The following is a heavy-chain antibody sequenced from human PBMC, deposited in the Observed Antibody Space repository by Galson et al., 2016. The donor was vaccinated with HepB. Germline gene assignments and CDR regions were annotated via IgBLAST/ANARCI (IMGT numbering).Heavy chain of an antibody. CDR1: GFTFSTYA. J-gene: IGHJ4*02. CDR2: ISGSGGNT. CDR3: AKARSVHLLLFDS. D-gene: IGHD2-15*01. V-gene: IGHV3-23*01. Sequence: SLRLSCAASGFTFSTYAMSWVRQAPGNGLEWASGISGSGGNTYYADSVKGRFTISRDNSKKTLYLQMNGLRAEDTAVYFCAKARSVHLLLFDSWGQGNLVTVSS.